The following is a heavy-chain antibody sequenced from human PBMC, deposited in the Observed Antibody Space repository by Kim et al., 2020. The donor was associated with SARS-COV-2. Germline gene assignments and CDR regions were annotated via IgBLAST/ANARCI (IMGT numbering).Heavy chain of an antibody. CDR3: TTDVRRNPDY. D-gene: IGHD1-1*01. Sequence: TTDYAAPVKGRFTISRDDSKNTLYLQMNSLKTEDTAVYYCTTDVRRNPDYWGQGTLVTVSS. V-gene: IGHV3-15*01. CDR2: TT. J-gene: IGHJ4*02.